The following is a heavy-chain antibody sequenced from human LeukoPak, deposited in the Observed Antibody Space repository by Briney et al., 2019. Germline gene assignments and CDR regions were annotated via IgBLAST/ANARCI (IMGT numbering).Heavy chain of an antibody. V-gene: IGHV3-74*01. D-gene: IGHD2-15*01. Sequence: GGSLRLSXAASGFTFSTYWLHWVRQAPGEGLVWVSRIDNDGSEKIYADSVKGRFTMSRDNAKSTLYLQMNSLKAEDTAVYHCARGGYHHGFDIWGQGTMVTVSS. CDR3: ARGGYHHGFDI. CDR2: IDNDGSEK. CDR1: GFTFSTYW. J-gene: IGHJ3*02.